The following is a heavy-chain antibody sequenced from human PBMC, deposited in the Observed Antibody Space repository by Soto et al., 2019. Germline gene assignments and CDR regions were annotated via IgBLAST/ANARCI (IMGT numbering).Heavy chain of an antibody. V-gene: IGHV4-38-2*01. CDR3: ARGAATVTPGWFDP. Sequence: SETLSLTCAVSGYSISSGYYWGWIRQTPGKGLEWIASIYHSGSTYYNPSLKSRVTISVDTSKNQFSLKPTSVTAADTAVYYCARGAATVTPGWFDPWGQGIMVTVSS. CDR2: IYHSGST. D-gene: IGHD4-17*01. CDR1: GYSISSGYY. J-gene: IGHJ5*02.